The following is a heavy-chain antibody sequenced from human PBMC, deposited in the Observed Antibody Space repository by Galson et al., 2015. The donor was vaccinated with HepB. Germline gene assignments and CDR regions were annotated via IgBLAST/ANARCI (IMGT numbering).Heavy chain of an antibody. CDR2: ISWDGGST. J-gene: IGHJ6*02. D-gene: IGHD5-24*01. CDR3: AKDSTERDSRYYYYGMDV. Sequence: SLRLSCAASGFTFDDYAMHWVRHAPGKGLEWVSLISWDGGSTYYADSVKGRFTISRDNSKNSLYLQMNSLRAEDTALYYCAKDSTERDSRYYYYGMDVWGQGTTVTVSS. V-gene: IGHV3-43D*03. CDR1: GFTFDDYA.